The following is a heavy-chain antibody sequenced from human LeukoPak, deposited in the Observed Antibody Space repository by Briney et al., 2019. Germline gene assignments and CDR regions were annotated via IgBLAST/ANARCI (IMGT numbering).Heavy chain of an antibody. J-gene: IGHJ5*02. D-gene: IGHD6-13*01. V-gene: IGHV3-30*02. CDR1: GFTFSSYW. CDR2: IRYDGSNK. CDR3: AKVSRYPYSSSPNWFDP. Sequence: GGSLRLSCTASGFTFSSYWMHWVRQAPGKGLEWVAFIRYDGSNKYYADSVQGRFTISRDNSKNTLYLQMNSLRAEDTAVYYCAKVSRYPYSSSPNWFDPWGQGTLVTVSS.